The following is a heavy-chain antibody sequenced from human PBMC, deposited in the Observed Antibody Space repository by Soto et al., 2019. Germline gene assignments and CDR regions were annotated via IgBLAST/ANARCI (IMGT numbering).Heavy chain of an antibody. J-gene: IGHJ4*02. D-gene: IGHD2-15*01. V-gene: IGHV4-39*01. CDR1: GGSISSSSYY. CDR3: ARLPGYCSGGSCYFLDY. CDR2: IYYSGST. Sequence: SETLSLTCTVSGGSISSSSYYWGWIRQPPGKGLEWIGSIYYSGSTYYNPSLKSRVTISVDTSKNQFSLKLSSVTAADTAVYYCARLPGYCSGGSCYFLDYWGQGTLVTVSS.